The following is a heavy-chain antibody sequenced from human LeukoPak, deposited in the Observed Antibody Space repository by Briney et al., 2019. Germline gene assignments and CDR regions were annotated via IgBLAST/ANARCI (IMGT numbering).Heavy chain of an antibody. J-gene: IGHJ4*02. CDR2: IKQDGSEK. Sequence: GGSLRLSCAASGFTFSSFWMTWVRQAPGKGLEWVANIKQDGSEKYYVDSVKGRFTISRDNAKSSLYLQMSSLRAEDTAVYYCARDRRCSSTSCYYFDYWGQGTLVTVSS. D-gene: IGHD2-2*01. V-gene: IGHV3-7*04. CDR1: GFTFSSFW. CDR3: ARDRRCSSTSCYYFDY.